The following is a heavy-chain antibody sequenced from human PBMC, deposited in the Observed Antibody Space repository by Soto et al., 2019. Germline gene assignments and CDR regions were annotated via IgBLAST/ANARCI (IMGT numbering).Heavy chain of an antibody. J-gene: IGHJ2*01. CDR3: ARGLMTTVSYWYFHL. CDR1: GFIFSSYS. D-gene: IGHD4-17*01. CDR2: ISSSSSFI. V-gene: IGHV3-21*01. Sequence: EVQLVESGGGLVKPGGSLRLSCGASGFIFSSYSMNWVRQAPGKGLEWVSSISSSSSFIYYADSVKGRFTISRDNAKNSLYLQMNSLRAEDTAVYYCARGLMTTVSYWYFHLWGRGTLVTVSS.